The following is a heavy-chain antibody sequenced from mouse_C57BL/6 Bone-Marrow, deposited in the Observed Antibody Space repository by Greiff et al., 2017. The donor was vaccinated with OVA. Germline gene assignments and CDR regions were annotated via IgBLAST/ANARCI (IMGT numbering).Heavy chain of an antibody. J-gene: IGHJ2*01. CDR3: AELGRVH. D-gene: IGHD4-1*01. CDR1: GYTFTDYY. Sequence: VQLQQPGPVLVKPGASVKMSCKASGYTFTDYYMNWVKQSPGKSLEWIGVINPYNGGTSYNQKFKGKATLTVDKSSSTAYMELNSLTSEDSAVYYCAELGRVHWGQGTTLTVSS. CDR2: INPYNGGT. V-gene: IGHV1-19*01.